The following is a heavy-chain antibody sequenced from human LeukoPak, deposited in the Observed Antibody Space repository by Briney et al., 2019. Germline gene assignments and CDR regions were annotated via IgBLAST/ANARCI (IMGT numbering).Heavy chain of an antibody. CDR1: GFTFSSYS. CDR3: ARRYRGMIVVAKYYFDY. J-gene: IGHJ4*02. Sequence: GGSLRLSCAASGFTFSSYSMNWVRQAPGKGLEWVSSISSSSSYIYYADSVKGRFTISRDNAKSSLYLQMNSLRAEDTAVYYCARRYRGMIVVAKYYFDYWGQGTLVTVSS. CDR2: ISSSSSYI. V-gene: IGHV3-21*01. D-gene: IGHD3-22*01.